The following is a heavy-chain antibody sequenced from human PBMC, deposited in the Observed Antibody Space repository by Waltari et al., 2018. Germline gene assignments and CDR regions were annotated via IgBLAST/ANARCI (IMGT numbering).Heavy chain of an antibody. V-gene: IGHV3-23*04. Sequence: EVQLVESGGGLVQPGESLRLSCAASGFTFSSYAMSWVRQAPGKGLEWVSAISGSGGSTYYAESVKGRFTISRDNSKNTLYLQMNSLRAEDTAVYYCAKEVEREWELLGVYYYYGMDVWGQGTTVTVSS. CDR3: AKEVEREWELLGVYYYYGMDV. CDR1: GFTFSSYA. D-gene: IGHD1-26*01. J-gene: IGHJ6*02. CDR2: ISGSGGST.